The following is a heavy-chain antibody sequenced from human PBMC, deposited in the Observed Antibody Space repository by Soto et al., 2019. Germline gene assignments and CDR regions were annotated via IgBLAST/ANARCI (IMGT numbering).Heavy chain of an antibody. CDR2: INPNSGGT. CDR1: GYTFTGYY. J-gene: IGHJ4*02. Sequence: ASVKVSCKVSGYTFTGYYMHWVRQAPGQGLEWMGWINPNSGGTNYAQKFQGRVTMTRDTSISTAYMELSRLRSDDTAVYYCAREYSWSGSYHGYWGQGTLVTVSS. D-gene: IGHD3-16*02. CDR3: AREYSWSGSYHGY. V-gene: IGHV1-2*02.